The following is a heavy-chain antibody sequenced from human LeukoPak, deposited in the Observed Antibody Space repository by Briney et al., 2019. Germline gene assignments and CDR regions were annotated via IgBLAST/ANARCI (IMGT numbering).Heavy chain of an antibody. J-gene: IGHJ4*02. CDR2: IYTSGST. CDR1: GGSISSYH. V-gene: IGHV4-4*07. Sequence: SETLSLTCTVSGGSISSYHWSWIRQPAGKGLEWIGRIYTSGSTNYNPSLKSRVTMSVDTSKNQFSLKLSSVTAADTAVYYCARDGGYGSGSYYTDWGQGTLVTVSS. D-gene: IGHD3-10*01. CDR3: ARDGGYGSGSYYTD.